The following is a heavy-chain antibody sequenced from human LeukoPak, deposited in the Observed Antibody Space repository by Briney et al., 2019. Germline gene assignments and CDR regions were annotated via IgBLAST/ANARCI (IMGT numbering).Heavy chain of an antibody. CDR3: ARNPVYAMVWFDP. D-gene: IGHD2-8*01. V-gene: IGHV3-30*03. Sequence: GGSLRLSCAASGFSFKDYNMHWVRQAPGKGLEWVAVITYDGGNEYYTDSVKGRFTISRDNAKNSLYLQMNSLRAEDTAVYYCARNPVYAMVWFDPWGQGTLVTVSS. J-gene: IGHJ5*02. CDR2: ITYDGGNE. CDR1: GFSFKDYN.